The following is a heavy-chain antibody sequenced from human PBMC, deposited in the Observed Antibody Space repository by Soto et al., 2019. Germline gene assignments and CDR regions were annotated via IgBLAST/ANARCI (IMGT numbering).Heavy chain of an antibody. CDR3: ARDRCTSTRCYTHHFDV. CDR1: GYTFTSYS. J-gene: IGHJ6*02. V-gene: IGHV1-18*04. Sequence: QGQLEQSGGEVTKPGASVKVSCKASGYTFTSYSMSWVRQAPGQGLEWMGWLSIYTGYTKYAQSFQGRVTLTTETSANTAYMELRSLRSDDTAVYYCARDRCTSTRCYTHHFDVWGQGTTVVVSS. D-gene: IGHD2-2*01. CDR2: LSIYTGYT.